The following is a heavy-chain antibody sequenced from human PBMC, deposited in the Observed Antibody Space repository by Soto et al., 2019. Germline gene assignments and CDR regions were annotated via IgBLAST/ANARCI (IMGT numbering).Heavy chain of an antibody. J-gene: IGHJ5*02. CDR2: ISYDGSNK. Sequence: GGSLRLSCAASGFTFSSYGMHWVRQAPGKGLEWVAVISYDGSNKYYADSVKGRFTISRDNSKNTLYLQMNSLRAEDTAVYYCAKNTELVVVAATSGLWFDPWGQGTLVTVSS. CDR3: AKNTELVVVAATSGLWFDP. V-gene: IGHV3-30*18. CDR1: GFTFSSYG. D-gene: IGHD2-15*01.